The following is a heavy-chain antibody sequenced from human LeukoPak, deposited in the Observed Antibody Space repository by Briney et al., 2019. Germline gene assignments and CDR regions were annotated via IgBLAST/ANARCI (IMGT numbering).Heavy chain of an antibody. CDR1: GFTFSSYA. Sequence: GGSLRLSCAASGFTFSSYAMSWVRQAPGKGLEWVSSITSGTTYIYYADSVRGRFTLSRDNAKNSLYLQMNSLRAEDTAVYYCARWPYSSSYYFDYWGQGTLVTVSS. CDR2: ITSGTTYI. D-gene: IGHD6-6*01. CDR3: ARWPYSSSYYFDY. J-gene: IGHJ4*02. V-gene: IGHV3-21*01.